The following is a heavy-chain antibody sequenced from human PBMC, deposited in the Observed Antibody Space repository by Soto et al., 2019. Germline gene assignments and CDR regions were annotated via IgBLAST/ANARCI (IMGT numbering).Heavy chain of an antibody. D-gene: IGHD6-19*01. CDR2: INAGNGNT. CDR3: ARSGGIAVAGNY. Sequence: ASVKVSCKASGYTFTSYAMHWVRQAPGQRLEWMGWINAGNGNTKYSQKFQGRVTITRDTSASTAYMELSSLRSEDTAVYYCARSGGIAVAGNYWGQGSLVTVSS. J-gene: IGHJ4*02. CDR1: GYTFTSYA. V-gene: IGHV1-3*01.